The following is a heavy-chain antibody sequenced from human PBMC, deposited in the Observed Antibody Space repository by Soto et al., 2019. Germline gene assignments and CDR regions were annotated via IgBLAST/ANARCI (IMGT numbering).Heavy chain of an antibody. CDR1: GFTFSNYG. V-gene: IGHV3-30*18. Sequence: ESGGGVVQPGRSLRLSCAASGFTFSNYGMHWVRQAPGKGLEGVAVITDDGLRKHYADSVKGRFTISRDISRNTLYLQMNSLKDEDTAVYYCAKPDNSGSHHLDCWGQGTLVTVTS. D-gene: IGHD1-26*01. J-gene: IGHJ4*02. CDR2: ITDDGLRK. CDR3: AKPDNSGSHHLDC.